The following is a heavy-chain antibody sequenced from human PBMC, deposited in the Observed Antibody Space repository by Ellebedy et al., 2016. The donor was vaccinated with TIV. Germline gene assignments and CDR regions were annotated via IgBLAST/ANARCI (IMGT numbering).Heavy chain of an antibody. J-gene: IGHJ5*01. CDR3: TRDYPYQFTGFAF. CDR2: INPSDGST. CDR1: GNTFTRYY. V-gene: IGHV1-46*01. Sequence: ASVKVSCKASGNTFTRYYMHWVRQAPGQGLQWMGVINPSDGSTIYSQKFQGRVTMTRDTSTSTVYMELSRLRSEATAVYYCTRDYPYQFTGFAFWGQGTLVTVSS. D-gene: IGHD2-21*01.